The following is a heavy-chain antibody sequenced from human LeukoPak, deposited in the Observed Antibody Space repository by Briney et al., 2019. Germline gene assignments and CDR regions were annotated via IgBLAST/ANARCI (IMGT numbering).Heavy chain of an antibody. CDR2: ISYDESNK. CDR3: ARVLRYCSGGNCYSGGLGYMDV. D-gene: IGHD2-15*01. V-gene: IGHV3-30*03. J-gene: IGHJ6*03. CDR1: GFTVRSYD. Sequence: PGGSLRLSCAASGFTVRSYDMHWVRQPPGKGLEWVAVISYDESNKYYADSVKDRFTISRDNAKNSLFLQMNSLRAEDTAVYYCARVLRYCSGGNCYSGGLGYMDVWGKGTTVTISS.